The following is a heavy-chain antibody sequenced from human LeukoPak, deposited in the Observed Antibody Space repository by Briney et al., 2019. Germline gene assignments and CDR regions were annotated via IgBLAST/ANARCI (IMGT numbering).Heavy chain of an antibody. CDR2: IYYSGST. CDR3: ARDPHSIGTSGY. J-gene: IGHJ4*02. CDR1: GGSISTSNYY. V-gene: IGHV4-39*07. D-gene: IGHD6-19*01. Sequence: PSETLSLTCTVSGGSISTSNYYWGWVRQPPGRGLEWIGSIYYSGSTYYNPSLKSRVTISVDTSKNQFSLKLSSVTAADTAVYYCARDPHSIGTSGYWGQGTLVTVSS.